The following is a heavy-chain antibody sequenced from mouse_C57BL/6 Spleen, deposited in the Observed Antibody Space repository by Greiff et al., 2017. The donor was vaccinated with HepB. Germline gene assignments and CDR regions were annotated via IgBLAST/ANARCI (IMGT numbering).Heavy chain of an antibody. CDR2: IYPGSGNT. D-gene: IGHD1-1*01. Sequence: VQLQQSGAELVRPGASVKLSCKASGYTFTDYYINWVKQRPGQGLEWIARIYPGSGNTYYNEKFKGKATLTAEKSSSTAYMQLSSLTSEDSAVYICARRGGSSSYAMDYWGQGTSVTVSS. V-gene: IGHV1-76*01. CDR3: ARRGGSSSYAMDY. CDR1: GYTFTDYY. J-gene: IGHJ4*01.